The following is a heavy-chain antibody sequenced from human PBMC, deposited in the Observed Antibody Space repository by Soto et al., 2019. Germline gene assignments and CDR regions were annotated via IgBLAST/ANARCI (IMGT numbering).Heavy chain of an antibody. V-gene: IGHV4-34*01. Sequence: SETLSLTCAVYGGSFSGYYWSWIRQPPGKGLEWIGEINHSGSTNYNPSLKSRVTISVDTSKNQFSLKLSSVTAADTAVYYCARGRAAAKLWPEAKYYYYYGMDVWGQGTTVTVSS. D-gene: IGHD6-13*01. J-gene: IGHJ6*02. CDR1: GGSFSGYY. CDR2: INHSGST. CDR3: ARGRAAAKLWPEAKYYYYYGMDV.